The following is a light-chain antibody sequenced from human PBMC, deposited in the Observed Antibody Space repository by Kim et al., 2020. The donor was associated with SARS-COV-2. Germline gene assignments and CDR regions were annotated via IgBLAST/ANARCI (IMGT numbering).Light chain of an antibody. J-gene: IGKJ2*01. CDR3: QQYGTSPYT. CDR2: DAS. Sequence: EIVLTQSPGTLSLSPGETATLSCRASQGLRSTYLAWYQQKPGQAPRLLIFDASTRAAGVPDRLSGSGSGTEFTLTITRLEPEDVAVHYCQQYGTSPYTFGQGTKLEIK. V-gene: IGKV3-20*01. CDR1: QGLRSTY.